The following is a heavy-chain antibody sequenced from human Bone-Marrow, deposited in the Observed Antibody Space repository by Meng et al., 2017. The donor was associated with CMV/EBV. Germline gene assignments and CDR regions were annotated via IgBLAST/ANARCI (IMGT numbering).Heavy chain of an antibody. Sequence: SGYIFNTYGSSWVRQAPGQGLEWMGWISVYNGNTKYAQTVQGRVTMTTDTSTSTVYMELTSLRSDDTAVYYCARDKIAVRPGWFDPWGQGTLVTVSS. D-gene: IGHD6-6*01. CDR3: ARDKIAVRPGWFDP. CDR2: ISVYNGNT. V-gene: IGHV1-18*01. CDR1: GYIFNTYG. J-gene: IGHJ5*02.